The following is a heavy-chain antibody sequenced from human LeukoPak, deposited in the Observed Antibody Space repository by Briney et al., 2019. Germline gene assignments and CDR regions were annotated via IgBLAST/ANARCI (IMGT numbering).Heavy chain of an antibody. V-gene: IGHV3-53*01. CDR1: GFTVSSNY. J-gene: IGHJ4*02. D-gene: IGHD1-1*01. CDR2: IYSGGST. Sequence: AGGSLRLSCAASGFTVSSNYMSWVRQAPGKGLEWVSVIYSGGSTYYADSVKGRFTISRDNSKNTLYLQMNSLRAEDTAVYSCARDQTGTGFDYWGQGTLVTVSS. CDR3: ARDQTGTGFDY.